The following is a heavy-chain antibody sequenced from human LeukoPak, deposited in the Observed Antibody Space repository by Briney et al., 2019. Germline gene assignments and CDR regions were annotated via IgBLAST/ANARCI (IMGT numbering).Heavy chain of an antibody. CDR3: AKDMDISGRGYFDY. J-gene: IGHJ4*02. Sequence: GGSLRLSCAASGFTFDDYAMHWVRQAPGKGLEWVSGISWNSGSIGYADSVKGRFTISRDNAKNSLYLQMNSLRAEDTALYYCAKDMDISGRGYFDYWGQGTLVTVSS. CDR1: GFTFDDYA. V-gene: IGHV3-9*01. D-gene: IGHD3-10*01. CDR2: ISWNSGSI.